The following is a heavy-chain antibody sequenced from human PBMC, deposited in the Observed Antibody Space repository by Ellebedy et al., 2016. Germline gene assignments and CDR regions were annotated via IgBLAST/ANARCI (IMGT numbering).Heavy chain of an antibody. CDR2: IYYSGST. CDR3: AGARSAYDQALHFDY. J-gene: IGHJ4*02. Sequence: SETLSLTCTVSGGSISSAGYYWSWIRQHPGKGLEWIGYIYYSGSTSYNPSLKSRVSISVDTSKNQFSLKLSSVTAADTAVYYCAGARSAYDQALHFDYWGQGTLVTVSS. V-gene: IGHV4-31*03. D-gene: IGHD5-12*01. CDR1: GGSISSAGYY.